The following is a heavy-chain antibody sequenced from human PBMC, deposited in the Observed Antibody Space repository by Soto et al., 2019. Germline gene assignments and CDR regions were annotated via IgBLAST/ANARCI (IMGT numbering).Heavy chain of an antibody. Sequence: QVQLQESGPGLVKPSQTLSLTCTVSGGSISSGGYYWSWIRQHPGKGLEWIGYIYYSGSTYYNPSLKSRVTISVDTSKNQFSLKLSSVAAADTDVYYCAREPTYYDILTGSYPSWYFDLWGRGTLVTVSS. CDR1: GGSISSGGYY. CDR3: AREPTYYDILTGSYPSWYFDL. J-gene: IGHJ2*01. CDR2: IYYSGST. V-gene: IGHV4-31*03. D-gene: IGHD3-9*01.